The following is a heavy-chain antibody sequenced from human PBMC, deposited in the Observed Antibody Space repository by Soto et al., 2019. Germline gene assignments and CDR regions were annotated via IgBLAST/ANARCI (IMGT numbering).Heavy chain of an antibody. CDR2: IIPIFGTA. J-gene: IGHJ6*02. D-gene: IGHD6-19*01. V-gene: IGHV1-69*13. CDR3: ASHYSSGWYYYYYGMDV. CDR1: GGTFSSYA. Sequence: GASVKVSCKASGGTFSSYAISWVRQAPGQGLEWMGGIIPIFGTANYAQKFQGRVTITADESTSTAYMELSSLRSEDTAVYYCASHYSSGWYYYYYGMDVWGQGTTVTVS.